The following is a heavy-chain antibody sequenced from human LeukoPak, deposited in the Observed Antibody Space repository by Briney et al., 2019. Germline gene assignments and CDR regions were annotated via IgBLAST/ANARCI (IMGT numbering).Heavy chain of an antibody. CDR1: GDSISSYY. D-gene: IGHD3-16*01. V-gene: IGHV4-59*01. Sequence: SETLSLTCSASGDSISSYYWSWIRQPPGKGLEWIGYIYYTGTTDYNPSLKSRVTISMDTSKSQLSPNLGSVTAADTAVYYCARGLGGWGRLDYWGQGTLVTVSS. J-gene: IGHJ4*02. CDR2: IYYTGTT. CDR3: ARGLGGWGRLDY.